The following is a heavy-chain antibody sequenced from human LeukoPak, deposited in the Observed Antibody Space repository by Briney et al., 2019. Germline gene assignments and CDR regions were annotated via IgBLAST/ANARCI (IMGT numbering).Heavy chain of an antibody. Sequence: GGSLRLSCAASGFXFSSYSMNWVRQGPGKGLEWISYISPSGSSIYYADSVRGRFTISRDNAKTSLYLQMNSLRDEDTAVYYCARDQVPFDYWGQGTLVTVSS. CDR3: ARDQVPFDY. V-gene: IGHV3-48*02. D-gene: IGHD3-10*01. CDR2: ISPSGSSI. J-gene: IGHJ4*02. CDR1: GFXFSSYS.